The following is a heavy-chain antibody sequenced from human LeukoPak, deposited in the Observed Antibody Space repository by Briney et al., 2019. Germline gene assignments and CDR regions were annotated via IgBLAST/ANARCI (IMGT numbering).Heavy chain of an antibody. V-gene: IGHV4-59*01. CDR1: GGSISSYY. CDR2: IYYGGST. Sequence: PSETLSLTCTVSGGSISSYYWSWIRQPPGKGLEWIGYIYYGGSTNYNPSLKSRVTISVDTSKNQFSLKLSSVTAADTAVYYCARGRVSSSTWYSTYYYYFYMDVWGKGTTVTVSS. CDR3: ARGRVSSSTWYSTYYYYFYMDV. J-gene: IGHJ6*03. D-gene: IGHD1-1*01.